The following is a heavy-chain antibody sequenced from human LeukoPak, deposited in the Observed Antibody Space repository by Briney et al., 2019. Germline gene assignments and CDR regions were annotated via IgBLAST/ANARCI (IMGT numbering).Heavy chain of an antibody. CDR1: GGSISSSSYY. CDR3: ARYYYSVLDY. Sequence: SETLSLTCTVSGGSISSSSYYWGWIRQPPGKGLEWIGSIYYSGSAYYNPSLKSRVTISVDTSKNQFSLKLSSVTAADTAVYYCARYYYSVLDYWGQGTLVTVSS. D-gene: IGHD3-16*01. V-gene: IGHV4-39*07. CDR2: IYYSGSA. J-gene: IGHJ4*02.